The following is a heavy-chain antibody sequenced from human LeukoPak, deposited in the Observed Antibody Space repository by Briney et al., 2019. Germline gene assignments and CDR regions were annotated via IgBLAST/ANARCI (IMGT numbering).Heavy chain of an antibody. V-gene: IGHV4-30-2*01. CDR2: IYHSGST. CDR3: ARGQLRFDP. Sequence: PSETLSLTCAVSGGSISSGGYSWSWIRQPPGKGLEWIGYIYHSGSTYYNPSLKSRVTISVDRSKNQFSLKLSSVTAADTAVYYCARGQLRFDPWGQGTLVTVPS. D-gene: IGHD5-18*01. CDR1: GGSISSGGYS. J-gene: IGHJ5*02.